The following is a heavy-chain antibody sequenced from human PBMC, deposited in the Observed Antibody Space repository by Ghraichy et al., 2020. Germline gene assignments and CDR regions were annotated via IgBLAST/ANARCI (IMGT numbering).Heavy chain of an antibody. CDR3: AREGGSWSSFDY. V-gene: IGHV1-3*01. CDR2: INAGNGNT. D-gene: IGHD1-26*01. Sequence: ASVKVSCKVSGYTFTSYAMHWVRQAPGQRLEWMGWINAGNGNTKYSQEFQGRLTITRDTSASTAYMELSSLRSEDTAVYYCAREGGSWSSFDYCGQGTLVTVSS. CDR1: GYTFTSYA. J-gene: IGHJ4*02.